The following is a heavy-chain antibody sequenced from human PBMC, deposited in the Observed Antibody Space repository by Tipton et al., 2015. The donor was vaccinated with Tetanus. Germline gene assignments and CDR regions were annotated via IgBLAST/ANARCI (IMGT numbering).Heavy chain of an antibody. CDR2: IHQSGST. V-gene: IGHV4-4*02. Sequence: LSCAVSGGSISSGNWWSWVRQSPGKGLEWIGEIHQSGSTSYNPSLKSRVSMSGDKSKNQFSLKLNSVTAADTAIYYCARGPKHWLTAGQVYWGQGTLVTVSS. CDR3: ARGPKHWLTAGQVY. J-gene: IGHJ4*02. D-gene: IGHD6-19*01. CDR1: GGSISSGNW.